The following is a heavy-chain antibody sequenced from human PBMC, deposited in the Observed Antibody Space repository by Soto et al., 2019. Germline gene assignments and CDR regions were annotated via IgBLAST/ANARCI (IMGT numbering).Heavy chain of an antibody. D-gene: IGHD6-13*01. J-gene: IGHJ4*02. CDR1: GGSISSGGYY. V-gene: IGHV4-31*03. CDR2: IYYSGST. Sequence: QVQLQESGPGLVKPSQTLSLTCTVSGGSISSGGYYWSWIRQHPGKGLEWIGYIYYSGSTYYNPYLQSRVTISVDASKSQFSRKLSSVTAADTAVYYWARSFGVAAAGPFDYWGQGTLVTVSS. CDR3: ARSFGVAAAGPFDY.